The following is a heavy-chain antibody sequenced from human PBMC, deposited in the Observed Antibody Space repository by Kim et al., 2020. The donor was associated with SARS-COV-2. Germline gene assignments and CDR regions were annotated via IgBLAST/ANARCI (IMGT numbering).Heavy chain of an antibody. CDR2: ISYDGSNK. J-gene: IGHJ4*02. Sequence: GGSLRLSCAASGFTFSSYAMHWVRQAPGKGLEWVAVISYDGSNKYYADSVKGRFTISRDNSKNTLYLQMNSLRAEDTAVYYCARAFPYCSSTSCPAPPDDYWGQGTLVTVSS. D-gene: IGHD2-2*01. CDR3: ARAFPYCSSTSCPAPPDDY. V-gene: IGHV3-30-3*01. CDR1: GFTFSSYA.